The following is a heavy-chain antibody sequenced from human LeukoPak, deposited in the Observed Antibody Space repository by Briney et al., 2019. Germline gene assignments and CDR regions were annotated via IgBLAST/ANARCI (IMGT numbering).Heavy chain of an antibody. CDR3: AGYNHGHYYLHY. Sequence: PSETLSLTCSVSGGSINSIDSYWGWVRQPPGKGLEWIGSIYYRGDTYYYPSLKSRVLISLDTSNNQFSLRLNSVTAADTAVYYCAGYNHGHYYLHYWGQGALVTVSS. CDR2: IYYRGDT. CDR1: GGSINSIDSY. D-gene: IGHD5-24*01. V-gene: IGHV4-39*01. J-gene: IGHJ4*02.